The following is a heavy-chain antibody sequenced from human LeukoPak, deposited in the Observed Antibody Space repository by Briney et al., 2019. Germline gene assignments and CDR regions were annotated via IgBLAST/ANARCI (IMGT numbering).Heavy chain of an antibody. V-gene: IGHV3-7*01. CDR2: IKQDGSEK. Sequence: GGSLRLSCATSGFTFRSYWMSWVRQAPGKGLEWVANIKQDGSEKYYVDSVKGRFTISRDNAKNSLYLQMNSLRDEDTAVYYCAREDPYSSGWSFDYWGQGTLVTVSS. J-gene: IGHJ4*02. CDR1: GFTFRSYW. CDR3: AREDPYSSGWSFDY. D-gene: IGHD6-19*01.